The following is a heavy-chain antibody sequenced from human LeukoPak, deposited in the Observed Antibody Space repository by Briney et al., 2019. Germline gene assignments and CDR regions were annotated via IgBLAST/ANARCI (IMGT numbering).Heavy chain of an antibody. CDR3: AKVWGSSSLYYYYMDV. CDR2: ISGSGGST. J-gene: IGHJ6*03. V-gene: IGHV3-23*01. Sequence: GGSLRLSCAASGFTFSSYDMSWVRQAPGKGLEWVSAISGSGGSTYYADSVKGRFTISRDNSKNTLYLQMNSLRAEDTAVYYCAKVWGSSSLYYYYMDVWGKGTTVTVSS. CDR1: GFTFSSYD. D-gene: IGHD6-6*01.